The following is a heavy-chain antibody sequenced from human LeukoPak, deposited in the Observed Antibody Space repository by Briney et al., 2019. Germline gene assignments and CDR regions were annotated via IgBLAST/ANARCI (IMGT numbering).Heavy chain of an antibody. D-gene: IGHD2-15*01. CDR1: GYSFTSYW. CDR2: IYPGDSDT. V-gene: IGHV5-51*01. Sequence: GESLKISCTGSGYSFTSYWIGWVRQMPGKGLELMGIIYPGDSDTRYSTSFQGQVTISADKSISTAYLQWSSLKASDTAMYYCARGYCSGGSCYSAFYYGMDVWGQGTTVTVSS. CDR3: ARGYCSGGSCYSAFYYGMDV. J-gene: IGHJ6*02.